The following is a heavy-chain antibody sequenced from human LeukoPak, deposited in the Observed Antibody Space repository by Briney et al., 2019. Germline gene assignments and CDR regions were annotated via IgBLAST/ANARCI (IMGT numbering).Heavy chain of an antibody. CDR2: ISAYNGNT. Sequence: ASVKVSCKASGGTFSSYAISWVRQAPGQGIEWVGWISAYNGNTNYAQKLQGRVTMTTDTSTSTAYMELRSLRSDDTAVYYCARDTPPPTYYDILTGSQAYYYYYMDVWGKGTTVTVSS. D-gene: IGHD3-9*01. CDR3: ARDTPPPTYYDILTGSQAYYYYYMDV. J-gene: IGHJ6*03. V-gene: IGHV1-18*01. CDR1: GGTFSSYA.